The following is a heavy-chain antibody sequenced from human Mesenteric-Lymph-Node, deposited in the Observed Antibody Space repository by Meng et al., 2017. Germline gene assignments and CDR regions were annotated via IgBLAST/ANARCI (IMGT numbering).Heavy chain of an antibody. CDR3: ARDLERFYCSSTSCYGRGFDY. Sequence: SETLSLTCTVSGGSISSSSYYWGWIRQPPGKGLEWIGSIYYSGSTYHNPSLKSRVTISVDTSKNQFPLKLSSVTAADTAVYYCARDLERFYCSSTSCYGRGFDYWGQGTLVTVSS. J-gene: IGHJ4*02. CDR1: GGSISSSSYY. D-gene: IGHD2-2*01. V-gene: IGHV4-39*06. CDR2: IYYSGST.